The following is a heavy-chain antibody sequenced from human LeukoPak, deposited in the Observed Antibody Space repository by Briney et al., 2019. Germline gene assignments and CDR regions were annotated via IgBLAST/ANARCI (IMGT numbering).Heavy chain of an antibody. CDR1: GYTLTSYY. V-gene: IGHV1-46*01. CDR2: INPTVGDT. D-gene: IGHD3-10*02. CDR3: ARPSYCVLNMCGYWLDP. J-gene: IGHJ5*02. Sequence: GASVKVSCKASGYTLTSYYMHWVRQAPGQGLEWMGIINPTVGDTIYAQKFQGRVTMTRDMSTSTVYMELSSLRSDDTAVYYCARPSYCVLNMCGYWLDPWGPGTLVTVSS.